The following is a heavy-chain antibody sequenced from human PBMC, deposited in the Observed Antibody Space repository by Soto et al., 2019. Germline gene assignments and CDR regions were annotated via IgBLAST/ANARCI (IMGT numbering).Heavy chain of an antibody. J-gene: IGHJ5*02. CDR3: ARGQAAAIFNWFDP. CDR1: GGSISSYY. CDR2: IYYSGST. Sequence: SETLSLTCTVSGGSISSYYWSWIRQPPGKGLEWIGYIYYSGSTNYNPSPKSRVTISVDTSKNQFSLKLSTVTAADTAVYYCARGQAAAIFNWFDPWGQGTLVTVSS. V-gene: IGHV4-59*01. D-gene: IGHD6-13*01.